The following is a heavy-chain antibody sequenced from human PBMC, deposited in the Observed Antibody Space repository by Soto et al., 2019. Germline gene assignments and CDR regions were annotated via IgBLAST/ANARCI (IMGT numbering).Heavy chain of an antibody. CDR3: ARDYDFWSGYYRAYYYYGMDV. V-gene: IGHV3-30-3*01. D-gene: IGHD3-3*01. Sequence: GGSLRLSCAASGFTFSSYAMHWVRQAPGKGLEWVAVISYDGSNKYYADSVKGRFTISRDNSKNTLYLQMNSLRAEDTAVYYCARDYDFWSGYYRAYYYYGMDVWGQGTTVTVSS. CDR1: GFTFSSYA. CDR2: ISYDGSNK. J-gene: IGHJ6*02.